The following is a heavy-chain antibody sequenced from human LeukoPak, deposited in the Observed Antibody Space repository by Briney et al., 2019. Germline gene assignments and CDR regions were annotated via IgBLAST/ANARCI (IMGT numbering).Heavy chain of an antibody. CDR2: MYVSDNT. J-gene: IGHJ6*04. V-gene: IGHV4-4*07. CDR1: GGSISNYY. Sequence: SETLSLTCTVPGGSISNYYWSWIRQPAGKGLEWIGRMYVSDNTNYNPSLSQSPSLRSRVTLSVDMSKGQFCLTLTSVTAADTALYYCARGGSPDVWGKGTTVTVFS. D-gene: IGHD3-16*01. CDR3: ARGGSPDV.